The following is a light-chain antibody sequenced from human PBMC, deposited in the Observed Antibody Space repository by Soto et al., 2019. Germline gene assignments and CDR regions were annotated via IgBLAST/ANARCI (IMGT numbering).Light chain of an antibody. CDR3: QQYYSYSLA. CDR1: QTISSW. J-gene: IGKJ1*01. CDR2: EAS. V-gene: IGKV1-5*01. Sequence: IQSTNSPTTLSGSPCTRFTITFLASQTISSWLAWYQQKPGKAPKLLIYEASTLQSGVPSRFSGSGSGTDFTLTISCLQPDDFATYYCQQYYSYSLAFGQGTKVDIK.